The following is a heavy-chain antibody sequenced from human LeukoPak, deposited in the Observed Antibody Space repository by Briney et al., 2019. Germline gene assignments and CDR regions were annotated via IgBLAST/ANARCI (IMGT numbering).Heavy chain of an antibody. V-gene: IGHV4-34*01. D-gene: IGHD3-3*01. J-gene: IGHJ4*02. Sequence: PSETLSLTCAVYGGSFSGYYWSWIRQPPGKGLEWIGSIYYSGSTYYNPSLKSRVTISVDTSKNQFSLKLSSVTAADTAVYYCARHRNYDFWSGYLPFDYWGQGTLVTVSS. CDR3: ARHRNYDFWSGYLPFDY. CDR1: GGSFSGYY. CDR2: IYYSGST.